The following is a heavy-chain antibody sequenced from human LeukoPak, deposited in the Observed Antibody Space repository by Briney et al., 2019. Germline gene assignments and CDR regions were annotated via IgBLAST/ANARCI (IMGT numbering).Heavy chain of an antibody. CDR1: GGSIRNYY. CDR2: VSNSGST. CDR3: ARGPYGSGSYY. V-gene: IGHV4-59*08. Sequence: PSETLSLTCSVSGGSIRNYYWTWIRQPPGKGLEWIGHVSNSGSTKYNPSLKSPVTISIDTSKKHFSLKLSSVTAADTAVYFCARGPYGSGSYYWGQGTLVTVSS. D-gene: IGHD3-10*01. J-gene: IGHJ4*02.